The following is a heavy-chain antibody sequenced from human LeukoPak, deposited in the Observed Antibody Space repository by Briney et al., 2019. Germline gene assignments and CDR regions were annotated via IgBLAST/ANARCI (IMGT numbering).Heavy chain of an antibody. Sequence: GGSLRLSCAASGFTFSSYSMNWVRQAPGKGLEWVPSISSSSSYIYYADSVKGRFTISRDNAKNSLYLQMNSLRAEDTAVYYCARDLGGIVVVPAAIVGYFDYWGQGTLVTVSS. J-gene: IGHJ4*02. D-gene: IGHD2-2*01. V-gene: IGHV3-21*01. CDR1: GFTFSSYS. CDR2: ISSSSSYI. CDR3: ARDLGGIVVVPAAIVGYFDY.